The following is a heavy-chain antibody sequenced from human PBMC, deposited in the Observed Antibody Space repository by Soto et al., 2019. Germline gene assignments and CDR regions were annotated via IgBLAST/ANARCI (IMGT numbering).Heavy chain of an antibody. CDR1: GFTFSNYG. CDR3: AKEWMVAATLVDY. D-gene: IGHD2-15*01. J-gene: IGHJ4*02. V-gene: IGHV3-30*18. Sequence: QVRLVESGGGVVQPGRSLRLSCAASGFTFSNYGMHWVRQAPGKGLEWVAVILYDGINKYYADSVKGRFTISRDNSKSTLHLQMNSLRTEDTAVYYCAKEWMVAATLVDYWGQGTLVTVSS. CDR2: ILYDGINK.